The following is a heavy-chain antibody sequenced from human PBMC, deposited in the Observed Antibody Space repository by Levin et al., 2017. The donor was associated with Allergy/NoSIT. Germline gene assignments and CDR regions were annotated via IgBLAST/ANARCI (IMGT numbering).Heavy chain of an antibody. Sequence: GGSLRLSCAASGFTVSTNYMSWVRQAPGKGLEWVSVIHSGGHTEYAESVKGRFTISRDTSKNTLYLQMDSLRAEDTAIYYCAMRYNSGWYAYWGQGTLVSVSS. J-gene: IGHJ4*02. D-gene: IGHD6-19*01. CDR3: AMRYNSGWYAY. CDR2: IHSGGHT. CDR1: GFTVSTNY. V-gene: IGHV3-53*01.